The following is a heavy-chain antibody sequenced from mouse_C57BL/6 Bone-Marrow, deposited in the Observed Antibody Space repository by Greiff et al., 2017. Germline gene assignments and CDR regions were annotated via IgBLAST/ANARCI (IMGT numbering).Heavy chain of an antibody. Sequence: EVQLQQSGPELVKPGASVKISCKASGYSFTGYYMNWVKQSPEKSLEWIGEINPSTGGTTYNQKFKAKATLTVDKSSSTAYMPLKSLTSEDSAVYYCAREDYYSNYFDYWGQGTTLTVSS. CDR3: AREDYYSNYFDY. CDR1: GYSFTGYY. CDR2: INPSTGGT. D-gene: IGHD2-5*01. J-gene: IGHJ2*01. V-gene: IGHV1-42*01.